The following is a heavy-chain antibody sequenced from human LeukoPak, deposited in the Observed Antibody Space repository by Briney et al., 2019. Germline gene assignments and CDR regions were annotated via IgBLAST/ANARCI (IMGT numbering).Heavy chain of an antibody. CDR3: AKDNIVVVVAAPFDY. Sequence: GGSLRLSCAASGFTFSSYAMSWVRQAPGKGLEWVSAISGRGGSTYYADSVKGRFTISRDNSKNALYLQMNSLRAEDTAVYYCAKDNIVVVVAAPFDYWGQGTLVTVSS. CDR1: GFTFSSYA. CDR2: ISGRGGST. V-gene: IGHV3-23*01. D-gene: IGHD2-15*01. J-gene: IGHJ4*02.